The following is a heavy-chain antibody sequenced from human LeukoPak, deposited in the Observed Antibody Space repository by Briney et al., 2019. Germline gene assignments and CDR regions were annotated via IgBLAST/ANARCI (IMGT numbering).Heavy chain of an antibody. V-gene: IGHV4-59*01. D-gene: IGHD3-22*01. CDR1: GGSISSYY. CDR2: IYYSGST. CDR3: ARGFNYYDSSGYYYIDAFDI. J-gene: IGHJ3*02. Sequence: SETLSLTCTVSGGSISSYYWSWIRQPPGKGLEWIGYIYYSGSTNCNPSLKSRVTISVDTSKNQFSLKLSSVTAADTAVYYCARGFNYYDSSGYYYIDAFDIWGQGTMVTVSS.